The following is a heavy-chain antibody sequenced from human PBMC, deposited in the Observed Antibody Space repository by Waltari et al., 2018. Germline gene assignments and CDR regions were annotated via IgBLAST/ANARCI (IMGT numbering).Heavy chain of an antibody. Sequence: QVQLQESGPGLVKPSETLSLTCSVSGESISIYFWSWIRQSAGKGLEWIGRLYPRGTHYYNPSLKSRVTMSVDTSKNHFYLNLTSVTAADTAVYYCARGEYGRSDYWGQGTLVTVSS. CDR2: LYPRGTH. D-gene: IGHD3-10*01. J-gene: IGHJ4*02. CDR1: GESISIYF. CDR3: ARGEYGRSDY. V-gene: IGHV4-4*07.